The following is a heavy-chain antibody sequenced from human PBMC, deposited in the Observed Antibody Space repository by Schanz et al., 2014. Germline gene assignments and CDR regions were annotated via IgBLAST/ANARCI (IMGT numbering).Heavy chain of an antibody. CDR3: ARAGGPEDVFDI. J-gene: IGHJ3*02. CDR2: IIPIHGIV. D-gene: IGHD6-13*01. CDR1: GGTFSTYP. Sequence: QVQLVQSGAEVKKPGSSMKVSCKASGGTFSTYPINWLRQAPGQGLEWMGRIIPIHGIVNYAQRFQDRVRITADKSTSTAYMELSSLRSDDTAVYYCARAGGPEDVFDIWGRGTILTVSS. V-gene: IGHV1-69*02.